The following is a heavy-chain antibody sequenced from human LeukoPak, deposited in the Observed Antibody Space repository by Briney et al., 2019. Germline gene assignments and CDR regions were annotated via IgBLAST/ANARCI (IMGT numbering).Heavy chain of an antibody. D-gene: IGHD3-16*01. J-gene: IGHJ6*03. CDR2: VNDRGST. Sequence: SETLSVTCAAYGGSFSGHYWKWMRQPPGKGLQWIGEVNDRGSTNYNPSLKSRLTISEDKSKKQFSLRLPSVTAADTAVYYCARGVVSGRFGDYYYYMDVWGKGTTVTVSS. V-gene: IGHV4-34*01. CDR3: ARGVVSGRFGDYYYYMDV. CDR1: GGSFSGHY.